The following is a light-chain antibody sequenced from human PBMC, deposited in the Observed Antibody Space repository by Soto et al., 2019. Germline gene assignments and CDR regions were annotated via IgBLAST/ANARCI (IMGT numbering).Light chain of an antibody. CDR2: DAS. CDR3: QHSTSYSEA. V-gene: IGKV1-5*01. CDR1: QSIGNW. J-gene: IGKJ1*01. Sequence: QVSKAPSTLSASVADRVTIACRASQSIGNWLAWYQQKPGKAPNLLIYDASTLENGVPSRFSGSASGTDFTLTICSLQPYDFATYCCQHSTSYSEAFGQGTKVAIK.